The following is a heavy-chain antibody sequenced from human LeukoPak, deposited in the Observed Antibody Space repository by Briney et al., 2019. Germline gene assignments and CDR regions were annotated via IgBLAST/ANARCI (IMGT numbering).Heavy chain of an antibody. CDR1: GGSISSYY. CDR3: AMYDSRGDYYFDY. D-gene: IGHD3-22*01. Sequence: SETLSLTCTVSGGSISSYYWSWLRQTPGEGLGYIGYIYDSGSTTYNPSLKSRVTISVDTTKNQFSLQLSSVTAADTAVYYCAMYDSRGDYYFDYWGQGTLVTVSS. J-gene: IGHJ4*02. CDR2: IYDSGST. V-gene: IGHV4-59*01.